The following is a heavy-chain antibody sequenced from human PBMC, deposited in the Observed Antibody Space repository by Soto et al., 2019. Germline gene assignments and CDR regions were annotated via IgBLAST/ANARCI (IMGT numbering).Heavy chain of an antibody. Sequence: SLTCTVSGGSISSGDYYWSWIRQPPGKGLEWIGYIYYSGSTYYNPSLKSRVTISVDTSKNQFSLKLSSVTAADTAVYYCAREELQEAPYYYYGMDVWGQGTTVTVSS. CDR1: GGSISSGDYY. CDR3: AREELQEAPYYYYGMDV. CDR2: IYYSGST. D-gene: IGHD1-26*01. V-gene: IGHV4-30-4*01. J-gene: IGHJ6*02.